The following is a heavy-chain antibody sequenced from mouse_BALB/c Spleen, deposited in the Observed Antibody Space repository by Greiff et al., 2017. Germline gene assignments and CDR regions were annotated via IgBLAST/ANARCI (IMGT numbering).Heavy chain of an antibody. J-gene: IGHJ2*01. CDR3: ARPSYGSSYYFDY. CDR1: GYTFTSYW. Sequence: VQLQQPGAELVKPGASVKLSCKASGYTFTSYWMHWVKQRPGQGLEWIGEINPSNGRTNYNEKFKSKATLTVDKSSSTAYMQLSSLTSEDSAVYYCARPSYGSSYYFDYWGQGTTLTVSA. CDR2: INPSNGRT. V-gene: IGHV1S81*02. D-gene: IGHD1-1*01.